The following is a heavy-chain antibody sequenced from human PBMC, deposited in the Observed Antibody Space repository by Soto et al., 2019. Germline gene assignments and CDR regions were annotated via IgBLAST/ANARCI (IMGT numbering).Heavy chain of an antibody. CDR1: GFTFSSYG. V-gene: IGHV3-30*18. D-gene: IGHD1-26*01. J-gene: IGHJ4*02. CDR3: AKDGGSYYPEGFDY. Sequence: QVQLVESGGGVVQPGRSLRLSCAASGFTFSSYGMHWVRQAPGKGLEWVAVISYDGSNKYYADSVKGRFTISRDNSKNTLYLQMNSLRAEDTAVDYCAKDGGSYYPEGFDYWGQGALVTVSS. CDR2: ISYDGSNK.